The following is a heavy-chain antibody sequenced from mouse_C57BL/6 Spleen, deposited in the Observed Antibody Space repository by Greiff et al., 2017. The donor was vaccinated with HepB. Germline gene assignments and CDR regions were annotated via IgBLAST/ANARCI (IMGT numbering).Heavy chain of an antibody. D-gene: IGHD1-1*01. CDR1: GYAFSSYW. CDR2: IYPGDGDT. Sequence: VQLQQSGAELVKPGASVKISCKASGYAFSSYWMNWVKQRPGKGLEWIGQIYPGDGDTNYNGNFKGKATLTADKSSSTAYMQLSSLTSEDSAVYFCARNYCGSSYDLDYWGQGTTLTVSS. J-gene: IGHJ2*01. CDR3: ARNYCGSSYDLDY. V-gene: IGHV1-80*01.